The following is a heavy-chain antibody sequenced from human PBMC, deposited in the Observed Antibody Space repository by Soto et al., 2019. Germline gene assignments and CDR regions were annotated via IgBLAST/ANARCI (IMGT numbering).Heavy chain of an antibody. Sequence: SETLSLTCTVSGASVSSGSYFWSWIRQPPGKGLEWIGYIYYSGSTNYNPSLKSRLTISLDTSKNHFSLQLRSVTAADTAVYYCAREWSGGRRDGNPDKYYGMDVWGQGTKVTVSS. CDR1: GASVSSGSYF. D-gene: IGHD2-15*01. CDR2: IYYSGST. CDR3: AREWSGGRRDGNPDKYYGMDV. V-gene: IGHV4-61*03. J-gene: IGHJ6*02.